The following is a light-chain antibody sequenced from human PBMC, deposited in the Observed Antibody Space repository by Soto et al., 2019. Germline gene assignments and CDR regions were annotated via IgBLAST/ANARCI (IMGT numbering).Light chain of an antibody. Sequence: QSALTQPPSASGTPGQRATISCSGSSSNIGSNYVYWYQQLPGTAPKLLIYRNNQRPSGVPDRFSGSKSGTSASLAISGLRSEDEADYYCAAWDDSLSGYVFGTGTKATVL. V-gene: IGLV1-47*01. CDR3: AAWDDSLSGYV. J-gene: IGLJ1*01. CDR2: RNN. CDR1: SSNIGSNY.